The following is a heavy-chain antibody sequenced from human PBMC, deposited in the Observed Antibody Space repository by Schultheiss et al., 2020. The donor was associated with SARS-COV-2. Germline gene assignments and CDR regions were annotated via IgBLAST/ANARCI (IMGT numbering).Heavy chain of an antibody. CDR2: IKQDGSEK. D-gene: IGHD6-13*01. Sequence: GESLKISCAASGFTFSSYAMSWVRQAPGKGLEWVANIKQDGSEKYYVDSVKGRFTISRDNSKNTLYLQMNSLRPEDTAVYFCAREQQQLVDYWGQGTLVTVSS. CDR1: GFTFSSYA. V-gene: IGHV3-7*01. CDR3: AREQQQLVDY. J-gene: IGHJ4*02.